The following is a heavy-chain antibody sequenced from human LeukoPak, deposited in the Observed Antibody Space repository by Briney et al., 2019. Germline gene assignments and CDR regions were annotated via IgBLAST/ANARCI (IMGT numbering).Heavy chain of an antibody. D-gene: IGHD2-2*01. J-gene: IGHJ6*03. CDR2: VKQDGSEK. CDR1: GFTFSNYW. CDR3: ARDCGSTSWGTCYYYHMDV. Sequence: PGGSLRLSCAASGFTFSNYWMSWVRQAPGKGLEWVANVKQDGSEKYYVDSVKGRFTVSRDNAKNSLYLQMNSLSAEDTAVYYCARDCGSTSWGTCYYYHMDVWGKGTTVTVSS. V-gene: IGHV3-7*01.